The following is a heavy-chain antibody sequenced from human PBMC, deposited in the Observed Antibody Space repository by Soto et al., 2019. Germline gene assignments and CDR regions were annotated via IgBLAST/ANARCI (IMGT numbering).Heavy chain of an antibody. CDR1: GFTFSNYW. D-gene: IGHD2-2*01. CDR3: ARDHCTTTNCYSVWFDP. V-gene: IGHV3-74*01. J-gene: IGHJ5*02. Sequence: GGSLRLSCAASGFTFSNYWMHWVRQVSGKGLVWVSRISTDGDTTNYADSVKGRFTISRDNAKNTLYLQMNSLRAEDTAVYYCARDHCTTTNCYSVWFDPWGQGALVTVSS. CDR2: ISTDGDTT.